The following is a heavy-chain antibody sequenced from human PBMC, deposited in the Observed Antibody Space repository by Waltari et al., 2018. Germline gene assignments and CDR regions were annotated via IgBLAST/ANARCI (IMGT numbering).Heavy chain of an antibody. D-gene: IGHD3-16*02. CDR1: GFAFRSYA. CDR3: SKASYLYDYVWVSDPWSDAFDI. J-gene: IGHJ3*02. Sequence: TASGFAFRSYAMSWVRQALGKRRAWVSAISRAGGRIDNDNAEKGRFTTSRDKPKKTLYLQMNSLRDQETAVYYCSKASYLYDYVWVSDPWSDAFDIWGQGTMVTVSS. V-gene: IGHV3-23*01. CDR2: ISRAGGRI.